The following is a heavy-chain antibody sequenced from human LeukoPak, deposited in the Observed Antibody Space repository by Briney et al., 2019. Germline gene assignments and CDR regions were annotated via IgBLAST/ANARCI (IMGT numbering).Heavy chain of an antibody. CDR3: AKDMRPEIFGVVIADY. J-gene: IGHJ4*02. Sequence: GGSLRLSCAASGFTFSSYAMSWVRQAPGKGLEWASAISGSGGSTYYADSVKGRFTISRDNSKNTLYLQMNSLRAEDTAVYYCAKDMRPEIFGVVIADYWGQGTLVTVSS. CDR2: ISGSGGST. CDR1: GFTFSSYA. D-gene: IGHD3-3*01. V-gene: IGHV3-23*01.